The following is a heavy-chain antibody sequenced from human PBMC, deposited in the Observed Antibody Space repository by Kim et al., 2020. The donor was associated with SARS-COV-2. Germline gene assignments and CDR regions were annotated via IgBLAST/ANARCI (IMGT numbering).Heavy chain of an antibody. J-gene: IGHJ6*02. V-gene: IGHV3-64*01. Sequence: GGSLRLSCAASGFTFSSYAMHWVRQAPGKGLEYVSAISSNGGSTYYANSVKGRFTISRDNSKNTLYLQMDSLRAEDMAVYYCARAGGYDFWSGYLNGMDVWGQGTTVTVSS. CDR3: ARAGGYDFWSGYLNGMDV. CDR2: ISSNGGST. CDR1: GFTFSSYA. D-gene: IGHD3-3*01.